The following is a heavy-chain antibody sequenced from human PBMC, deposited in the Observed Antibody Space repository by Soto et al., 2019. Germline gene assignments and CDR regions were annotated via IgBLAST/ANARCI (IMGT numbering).Heavy chain of an antibody. CDR1: GGSVSNSTYY. CDR3: ARLLPVRFYYAMDV. D-gene: IGHD3-3*01. V-gene: IGHV4-39*01. CDR2: MYYSGST. Sequence: PSETLSLTCTVSGGSVSNSTYYWGWIRQPPGKGLEWIGSMYYSGSTYYNPSLKSRVTIFIDTSKNQFSLKVTSVTAADTAVYYCARLLPVRFYYAMDVWGQGTTVTVSS. J-gene: IGHJ6*02.